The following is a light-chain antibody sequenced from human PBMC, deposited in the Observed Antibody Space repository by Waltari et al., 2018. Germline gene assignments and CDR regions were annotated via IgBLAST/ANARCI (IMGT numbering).Light chain of an antibody. CDR3: QSYDSSNQNVV. CDR2: EDN. Sequence: NFMLTQPHSVSESPGKTVTISCTRSSCSIASNHVQWYQQRPGSSPTTVIYEDNQRPSGVPDRFSGSIDSSSNSASLTISGLKTEDEADYYCQSYDSSNQNVVFGGGTKLTVL. V-gene: IGLV6-57*01. J-gene: IGLJ2*01. CDR1: SCSIASNH.